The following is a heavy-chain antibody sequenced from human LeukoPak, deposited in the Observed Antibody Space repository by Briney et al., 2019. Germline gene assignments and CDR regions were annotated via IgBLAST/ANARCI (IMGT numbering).Heavy chain of an antibody. CDR3: AREIDSTSSISVAFDI. V-gene: IGHV3-11*04. CDR1: GFTFSDYY. D-gene: IGHD6-6*01. Sequence: GGSLRLSCAASGFTFSDYYMSWIRQAPGKGLEWVSYISSSGSTIYYADSVKGRFTISRDNAKNSLYLQMNSLRAEDTAVYYCAREIDSTSSISVAFDIWGQGTMVTVSS. J-gene: IGHJ3*02. CDR2: ISSSGSTI.